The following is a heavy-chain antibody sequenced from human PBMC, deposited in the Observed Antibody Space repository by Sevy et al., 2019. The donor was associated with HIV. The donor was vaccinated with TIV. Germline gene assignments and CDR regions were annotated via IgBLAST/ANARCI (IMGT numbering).Heavy chain of an antibody. CDR2: ISYDGSNK. D-gene: IGHD2-2*02. CDR3: ARDARLGYCSSTSCHKGGWFDP. Sequence: GGSLRLSCAASGFTFSSYAMHWVRQAPGKGLQWVAVISYDGSNKYYADSVKGRFTISRDNSKNTLYLQMNSLRAEDTAVYYCARDARLGYCSSTSCHKGGWFDPWGQGTLVTVSS. J-gene: IGHJ5*02. V-gene: IGHV3-30*01. CDR1: GFTFSSYA.